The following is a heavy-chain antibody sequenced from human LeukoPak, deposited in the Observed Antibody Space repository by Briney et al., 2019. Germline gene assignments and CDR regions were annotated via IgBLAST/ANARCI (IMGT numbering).Heavy chain of an antibody. CDR2: ISYDGSNK. V-gene: IGHV3-30*18. CDR1: GFTFSSYG. D-gene: IGHD2-2*01. J-gene: IGHJ4*02. CDR3: AKEGVVVPAARAYFDY. Sequence: GGSLRLSCAASGFTFSSYGMHWVRQAPGKGLEWVAVISYDGSNKYYADSVEGRFTISRDNSKNTLYLQTNSLRAEDTAVYYCAKEGVVVPAARAYFDYWGQGTLVTVSS.